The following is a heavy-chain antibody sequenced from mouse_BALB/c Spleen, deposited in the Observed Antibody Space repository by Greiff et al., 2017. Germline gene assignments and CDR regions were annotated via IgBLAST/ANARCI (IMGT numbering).Heavy chain of an antibody. J-gene: IGHJ2*01. CDR2: IDPENGNT. CDR3: ARGRSTMSTTDY. D-gene: IGHD2-4*01. V-gene: IGHV14-1*02. CDR1: GFNIKDYY. Sequence: EVQLQQSGAELVRPGALVKLSCKASGFNIKDYYMHWVKQRPEQGLEWIGWIDPENGNTIYDPKFQGKASITADTSSNTAYLQLSSLTSEDTAVYYCARGRSTMSTTDYWGQGTTLTVSS.